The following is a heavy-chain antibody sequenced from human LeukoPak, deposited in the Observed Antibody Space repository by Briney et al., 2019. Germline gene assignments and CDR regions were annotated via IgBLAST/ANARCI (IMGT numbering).Heavy chain of an antibody. CDR3: AREVLPTPHNAYCGGDCYSFAY. D-gene: IGHD2-21*02. Sequence: PGGPLRLSCAASGFTFSSYGMHWVRQAPGKGLEWVAVIWYDGSNKYYADSVKGRFTISRDNSKNTLYLQMNSLRAEDTAVYYCAREVLPTPHNAYCGGDCYSFAYWGQGTLVTVSS. V-gene: IGHV3-33*01. J-gene: IGHJ4*02. CDR2: IWYDGSNK. CDR1: GFTFSSYG.